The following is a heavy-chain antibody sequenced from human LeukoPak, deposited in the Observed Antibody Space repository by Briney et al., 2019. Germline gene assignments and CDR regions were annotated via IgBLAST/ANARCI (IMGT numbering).Heavy chain of an antibody. CDR1: GYTFTNYW. V-gene: IGHV5-51*01. Sequence: ESLKISCQASGYTFTNYWIGWVRQMPGKGLEWMGIIYPGDSETRYSPSFQGQVTISADKSIRIAYLQWSSLKASDTAMYYCARPLRYSSGWPPVGYWGQGTLVTVSS. CDR2: IYPGDSET. D-gene: IGHD6-19*01. CDR3: ARPLRYSSGWPPVGY. J-gene: IGHJ4*02.